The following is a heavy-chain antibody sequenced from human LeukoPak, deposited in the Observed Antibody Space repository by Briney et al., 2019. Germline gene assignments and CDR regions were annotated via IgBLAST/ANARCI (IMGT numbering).Heavy chain of an antibody. Sequence: SETLSLTCTVSGDSISSYYWSWIRQPPEKGLEWIGYIYHSGNTNSNPSLKSRVTISVDTTKYQFSLKLSSVTAADTAVYYCARSIIVVVAAGALDIWGQGTMVTVSS. J-gene: IGHJ3*02. CDR3: ARSIIVVVAAGALDI. CDR1: GDSISSYY. D-gene: IGHD2-21*02. CDR2: IYHSGNT. V-gene: IGHV4-59*08.